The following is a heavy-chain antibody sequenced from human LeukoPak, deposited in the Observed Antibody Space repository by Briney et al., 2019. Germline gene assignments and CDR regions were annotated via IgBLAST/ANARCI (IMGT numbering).Heavy chain of an antibody. Sequence: ASVKVSCKASGYTFTDYYIHWVRQAPGQGLEWMGRINPNTGGTDYAQISQGRVTMTRDTSISTAYMELSSLRSDDTAVYYCVSGIDYWGQGALVTVSS. V-gene: IGHV1-2*06. J-gene: IGHJ4*02. CDR1: GYTFTDYY. CDR2: INPNTGGT. CDR3: VSGIDY.